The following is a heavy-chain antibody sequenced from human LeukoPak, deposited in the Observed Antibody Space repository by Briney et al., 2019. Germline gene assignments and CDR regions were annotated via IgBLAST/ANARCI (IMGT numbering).Heavy chain of an antibody. CDR1: GGTFCSYA. CDR2: IIPIFGTA. J-gene: IGHJ4*02. Sequence: ASVKVSCKASGGTFCSYAISWVRQAPGQELEWMGGIIPIFGTANYAQKFQGRVTITADKSTSTAYMELSSLRSEDTAVYYCARGYDFWSGYSLYYFDYWGQGTLVTVSS. CDR3: ARGYDFWSGYSLYYFDY. D-gene: IGHD3-3*01. V-gene: IGHV1-69*06.